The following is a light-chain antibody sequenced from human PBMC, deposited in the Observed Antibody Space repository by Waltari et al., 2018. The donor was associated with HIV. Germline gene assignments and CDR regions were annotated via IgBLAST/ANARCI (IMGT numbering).Light chain of an antibody. CDR1: SSNIGSNT. CDR3: AAWDDSLMGV. Sequence: QSVLTQPPSASGTPGQRVTISCSGSSSNIGSNTVNWYQQLPGTSPKLLIYYNNQRPSVVPDRFSGSKSGTSASLAISGLQSEDEADYYCAAWDDSLMGVFGVGTRLTVL. V-gene: IGLV1-44*01. CDR2: YNN. J-gene: IGLJ3*02.